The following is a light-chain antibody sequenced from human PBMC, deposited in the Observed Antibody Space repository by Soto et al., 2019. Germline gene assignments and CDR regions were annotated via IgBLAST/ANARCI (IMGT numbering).Light chain of an antibody. Sequence: IMLTQSPAPLSLSPGERATLSCRASQSVSSYLAWYQQKPGQAPRLXIYDASDRATGIPARFSGSGSGTDFTLTISSLEPEDFEVYDGQQRSNWPLTFGGGTEGEIK. V-gene: IGKV3-11*01. CDR2: DAS. CDR3: QQRSNWPLT. CDR1: QSVSSY. J-gene: IGKJ4*01.